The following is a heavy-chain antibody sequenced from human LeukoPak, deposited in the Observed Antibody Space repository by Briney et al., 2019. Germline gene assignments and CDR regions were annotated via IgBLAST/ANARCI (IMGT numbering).Heavy chain of an antibody. Sequence: PGGSLRLSCAGSGFTFNNYGIHWVRQAPGKGLEWVAVISFDGSDKYYADSVKGRFTISRDHSKNTVYLQMSSLRAEDTALYYCVRETPIAVAGTIYFYFYMDVWGKGTTVTVSS. CDR3: VRETPIAVAGTIYFYFYMDV. D-gene: IGHD6-19*01. CDR1: GFTFNNYG. J-gene: IGHJ6*03. CDR2: ISFDGSDK. V-gene: IGHV3-30*03.